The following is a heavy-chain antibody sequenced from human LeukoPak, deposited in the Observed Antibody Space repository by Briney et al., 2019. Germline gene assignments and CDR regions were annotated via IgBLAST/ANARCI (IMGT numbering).Heavy chain of an antibody. V-gene: IGHV3-33*01. CDR1: GFTLSSHG. J-gene: IGHJ4*02. D-gene: IGHD1-26*01. CDR2: MWYDGSKE. Sequence: PGGSLRLSCAASGFTLSSHGMHWVRQAPGKGLEWVAGMWYDGSKEDYADSVKGRFTISRDMSKNTLNLQMNSLRVEDTAMFYCARYLSFGSLDFRGQGTMVAVSS. CDR3: ARYLSFGSLDF.